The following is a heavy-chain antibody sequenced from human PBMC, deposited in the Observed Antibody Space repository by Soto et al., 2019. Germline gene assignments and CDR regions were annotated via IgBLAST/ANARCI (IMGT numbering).Heavy chain of an antibody. D-gene: IGHD3-9*01. Sequence: ASVKVSCKASGYTFTSYGISWVRQAPGQGLEWMGWISAYNGNTNYAQKLQGRVTMTTDTSTSTAYMELRSLRSDDTAVYYCARDQLRYFDSVGDYFDYWGQGTLVTVSS. V-gene: IGHV1-18*01. CDR2: ISAYNGNT. CDR3: ARDQLRYFDSVGDYFDY. J-gene: IGHJ4*02. CDR1: GYTFTSYG.